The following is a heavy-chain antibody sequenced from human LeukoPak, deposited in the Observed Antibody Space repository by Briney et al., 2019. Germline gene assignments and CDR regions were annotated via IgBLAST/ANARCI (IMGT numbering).Heavy chain of an antibody. CDR2: IIPILGIA. CDR1: GYSFSSHD. J-gene: IGHJ5*02. D-gene: IGHD2-2*01. V-gene: IGHV1-69*04. Sequence: SVKVSCKASGYSFSSHDINWVRQAPGQGLEWMGRIIPILGIANYAQKFQGRVTITADKSTSTAYMELSSLRSEDTAVYYCARAYCSSTSCYYWFDPWGQGTLVTVSS. CDR3: ARAYCSSTSCYYWFDP.